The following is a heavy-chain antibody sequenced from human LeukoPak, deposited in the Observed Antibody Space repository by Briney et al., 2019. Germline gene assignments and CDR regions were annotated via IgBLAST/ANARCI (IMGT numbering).Heavy chain of an antibody. J-gene: IGHJ3*02. CDR3: AKSMRDSSSYYDDDAFDI. CDR2: IRYDGSNK. V-gene: IGHV3-30*02. D-gene: IGHD6-13*01. CDR1: GFTFSSYA. Sequence: GGSLRLSCAASGFTFSSYAMHWVRQAPGKGLEWVAFIRYDGSNKYYADSVRGRFTISRDNSKNTLYLQMNSLRAEDTAVYYCAKSMRDSSSYYDDDAFDIWGQGTMVTVSS.